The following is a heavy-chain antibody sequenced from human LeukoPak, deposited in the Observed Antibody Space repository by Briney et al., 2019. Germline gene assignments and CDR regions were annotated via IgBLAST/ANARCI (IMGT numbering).Heavy chain of an antibody. CDR1: GFTVSSNY. J-gene: IGHJ6*02. Sequence: GGSLRLSCAASGFTVSSNYMSWVRQAPGKGLEWVSVIYSGGSTYYADSVKGRFTISRDNSKNTLYLQMNSLRAEDTAVYYCARGRSGSYPLYCYYYYGMDVWGQGTTVTVSS. CDR2: IYSGGST. CDR3: ARGRSGSYPLYCYYYYGMDV. V-gene: IGHV3-53*01. D-gene: IGHD3-10*01.